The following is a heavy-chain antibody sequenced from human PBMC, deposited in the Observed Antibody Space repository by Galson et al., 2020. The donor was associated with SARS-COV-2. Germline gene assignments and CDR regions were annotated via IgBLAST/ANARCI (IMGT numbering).Heavy chain of an antibody. D-gene: IGHD3-22*01. V-gene: IGHV3-21*01. Sequence: GESLKISCAASGFTFSSYSMNWVRQAPGKGLEWVSSISSSSSYIYYADSVKGRFTISRDNAKNSLYLQMNSLRAEDTAVYYCARDRPDYYDSSGFDYWGQGTLVTVSS. CDR1: GFTFSSYS. J-gene: IGHJ4*02. CDR2: ISSSSSYI. CDR3: ARDRPDYYDSSGFDY.